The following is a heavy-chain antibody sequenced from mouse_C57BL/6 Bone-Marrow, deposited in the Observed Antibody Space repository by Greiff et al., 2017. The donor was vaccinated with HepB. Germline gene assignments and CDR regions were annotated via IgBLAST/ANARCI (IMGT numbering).Heavy chain of an antibody. CDR3: ARHGSSYYYAMEY. Sequence: VQLQQSGAELVRPGTSVKMSCKASGYTFTNYWIGWAKQRPGHGLEWIGDSYPGGGYTNYNEKFKGKATLTADKSSSTAYMQFSSLTSEDSAIYYCARHGSSYYYAMEYWGQGTSVTVSS. V-gene: IGHV1-63*01. J-gene: IGHJ4*01. CDR2: SYPGGGYT. D-gene: IGHD1-1*01. CDR1: GYTFTNYW.